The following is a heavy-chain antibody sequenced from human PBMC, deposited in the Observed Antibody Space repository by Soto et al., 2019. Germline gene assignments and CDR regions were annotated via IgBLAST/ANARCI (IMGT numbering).Heavy chain of an antibody. Sequence: QVQLVQSGAVVRQPASSVKVSCKTSGGTFSSYAISWVRQAPGQGLEWMGGIVPIVGTTTYAQKLQGRVTITADEATSTAYMQLSRLRSDDTAVYYCVRVVAIPGYPDHWGQGTLVTVSS. J-gene: IGHJ4*02. V-gene: IGHV1-69*12. D-gene: IGHD5-12*01. CDR2: IVPIVGTT. CDR1: GGTFSSYA. CDR3: VRVVAIPGYPDH.